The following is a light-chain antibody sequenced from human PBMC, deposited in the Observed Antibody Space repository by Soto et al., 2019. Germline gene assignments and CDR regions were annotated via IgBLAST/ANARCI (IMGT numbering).Light chain of an antibody. CDR1: QSLRSGD. Sequence: PGERATLSCRASQSLRSGDLACYQQIPGQAPGLLIYGASSRATGIPDGFSGSGSGTDFNLTVSRLAPEDFAVYYCHQYGTSPRTFGQGTKVEFK. CDR3: HQYGTSPRT. CDR2: GAS. V-gene: IGKV3-20*01. J-gene: IGKJ1*01.